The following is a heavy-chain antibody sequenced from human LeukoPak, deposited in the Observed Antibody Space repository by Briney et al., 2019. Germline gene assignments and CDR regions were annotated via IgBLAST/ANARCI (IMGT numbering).Heavy chain of an antibody. Sequence: GALRLSCAAFGFTFRTYAMNWVRQAPGKGLEWVANIKQDGSEKYYVDSVKGRFTISRDNAKNSLYLQMNSLRAEDTAVYYCARPGGRWLPYYGMDVWGQGTTVTVSS. CDR3: ARPGGRWLPYYGMDV. CDR2: IKQDGSEK. J-gene: IGHJ6*02. V-gene: IGHV3-7*03. D-gene: IGHD5-24*01. CDR1: GFTFRTYA.